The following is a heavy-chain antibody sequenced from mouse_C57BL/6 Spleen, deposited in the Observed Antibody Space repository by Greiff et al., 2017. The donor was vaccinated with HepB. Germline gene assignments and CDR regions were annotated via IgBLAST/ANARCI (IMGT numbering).Heavy chain of an antibody. D-gene: IGHD1-1*01. Sequence: EVMLVESGGDLVKPGGSLKLSCAASGFTFSSYGMSWVRQTPDKRLEWVATISSGGSYTYYPDSVKGRFTISRDNAKNTLYLQMSSLKSEDTAMYYCARHDYYYGSSHEGYFDYWGQGTTLTVSS. CDR2: ISSGGSYT. V-gene: IGHV5-6*01. CDR3: ARHDYYYGSSHEGYFDY. J-gene: IGHJ2*01. CDR1: GFTFSSYG.